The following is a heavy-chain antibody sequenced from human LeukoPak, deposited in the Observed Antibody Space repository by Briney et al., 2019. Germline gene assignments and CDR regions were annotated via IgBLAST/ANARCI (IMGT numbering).Heavy chain of an antibody. CDR2: INTNTGNP. V-gene: IGHV7-4-1*02. CDR3: ARGGYCSGGSCYDAFDI. CDR1: GYTFTSYA. J-gene: IGHJ3*02. Sequence: ASVKVSCKASGYTFTSYAMNWVRQAPGQGLEWMGWINTNTGNPTYAQGFTGRFVFSLDTSVSTAYLQISSLKAEDTAVYYCARGGYCSGGSCYDAFDIWGQGTMVTVSS. D-gene: IGHD2-15*01.